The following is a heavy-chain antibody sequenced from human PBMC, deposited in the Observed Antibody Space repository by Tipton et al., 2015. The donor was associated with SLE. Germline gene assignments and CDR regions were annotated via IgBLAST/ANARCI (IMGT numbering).Heavy chain of an antibody. J-gene: IGHJ6*02. CDR2: IYYRGTT. Sequence: TLSLTCTMSGGPMTGFDWSWIRQPPGKGLEWIGNIYYRGTTTYSPSLESRVTISLDMSKNQFSLKLSSVTTADTAVYYCARQGFCSACDCYLNYYGFDVWGQGTMVTVSS. D-gene: IGHD2-15*01. CDR1: GGPMTGFD. V-gene: IGHV4-59*08. CDR3: ARQGFCSACDCYLNYYGFDV.